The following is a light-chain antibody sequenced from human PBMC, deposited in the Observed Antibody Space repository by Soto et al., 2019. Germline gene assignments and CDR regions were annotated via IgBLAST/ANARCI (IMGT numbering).Light chain of an antibody. CDR3: QVWDSSTVV. V-gene: IGLV3-9*01. J-gene: IGLJ2*01. CDR1: NIGSKN. CDR2: RDS. Sequence: SYELTQPLSVSVALGQTARITCGGTNIGSKNVHWYQQKPGQAPVLVISRDSKRPSGIPERFSGSNSGNTATLTISRAQAGDEADYYCQVWDSSTVVFGGGTQLTVL.